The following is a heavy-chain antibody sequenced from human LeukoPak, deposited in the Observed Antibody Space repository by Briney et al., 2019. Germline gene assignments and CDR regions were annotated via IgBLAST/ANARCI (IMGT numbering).Heavy chain of an antibody. V-gene: IGHV3-23*01. CDR2: ISGSAGGSA. CDR3: AKGAWLDD. J-gene: IGHJ4*02. Sequence: GGSLRLSCAASGFSFSTYDMSWVRQAPGKGLECVSHISGSAGGSAYYADAVKGRFTISRDNSKSTLYLQMSSLRAEDTAFYYCAKGAWLDDWGQGALVTVSS. CDR1: GFSFSTYD.